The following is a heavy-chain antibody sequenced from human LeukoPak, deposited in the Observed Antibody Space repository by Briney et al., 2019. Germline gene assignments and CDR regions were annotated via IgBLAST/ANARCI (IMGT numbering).Heavy chain of an antibody. CDR2: IKSKTEGGTT. J-gene: IGHJ4*02. CDR1: GFTFSNAW. D-gene: IGHD3-10*01. CDR3: TTVLLWFGELFY. Sequence: GGSLRLSCAASGFTFSNAWMSWVRQARGKGLERVGRIKSKTEGGTTDYAAPVKGRFTISRDDSKNTLYLQMNSLKTEDTAVYYCTTVLLWFGELFYWGQGTLVTVSS. V-gene: IGHV3-15*01.